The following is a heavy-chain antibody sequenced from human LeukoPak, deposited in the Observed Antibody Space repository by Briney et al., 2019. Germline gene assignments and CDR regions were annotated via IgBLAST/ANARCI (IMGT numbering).Heavy chain of an antibody. CDR3: ARRGSYFPFDY. Sequence: GGSLRLSCAASGFTFSNYVMSWVRQAPGKGLEWVSTISDNGGNTYYADSVKGRFTISRDNSKNTLYLQMYSLRVEDTAVYYCARRGSYFPFDYWGQGTLVTVSS. V-gene: IGHV3-23*01. J-gene: IGHJ4*02. CDR1: GFTFSNYV. CDR2: ISDNGGNT. D-gene: IGHD3-10*01.